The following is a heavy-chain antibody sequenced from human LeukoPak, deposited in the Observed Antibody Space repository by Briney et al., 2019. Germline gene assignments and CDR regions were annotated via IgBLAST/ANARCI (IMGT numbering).Heavy chain of an antibody. J-gene: IGHJ4*02. CDR1: GFTVSSNY. CDR3: AKNGGYCSSTRCYRFDY. CDR2: IYSGGST. Sequence: PGGSLRLSCAASGFTVSSNYMSWVRQAPGKGLEWVSVIYSGGSTYYADSVKGRFTISRDNSKNTLYLQMNSLRAEDTAVYYCAKNGGYCSSTRCYRFDYWGQGTLVTVSS. D-gene: IGHD2-2*01. V-gene: IGHV3-53*01.